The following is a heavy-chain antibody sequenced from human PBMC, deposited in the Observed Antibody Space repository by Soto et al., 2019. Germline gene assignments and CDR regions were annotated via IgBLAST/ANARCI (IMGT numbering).Heavy chain of an antibody. V-gene: IGHV3-21*01. CDR1: GFTFSSYS. Sequence: PGGSLRLSCAASGFTFSSYSMNWVRQAPGKGLEWVSSISSSSSYIYYADSVKGRFTISRDNAKNSLYLQMNSLRAEDTAVYYCARASPYCSGGSCHYDYWGQGTLVTASS. CDR2: ISSSSSYI. CDR3: ARASPYCSGGSCHYDY. D-gene: IGHD2-15*01. J-gene: IGHJ4*02.